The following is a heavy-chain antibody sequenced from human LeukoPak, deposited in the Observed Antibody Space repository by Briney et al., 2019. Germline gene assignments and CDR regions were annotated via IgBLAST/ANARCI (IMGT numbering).Heavy chain of an antibody. Sequence: GESLKISCKGSGDIFTSNCIIWVRQVPGKGLECVGGFCPGGSDTRCSPSFQGRVTISADMSINTAYLQWSSLRASDSAIYYCARRAYCGGDCTRLYNPYFAMDVWGQGTTVTVSS. D-gene: IGHD2-21*02. CDR1: GDIFTSNC. CDR2: FCPGGSDT. J-gene: IGHJ6*02. V-gene: IGHV5-51*01. CDR3: ARRAYCGGDCTRLYNPYFAMDV.